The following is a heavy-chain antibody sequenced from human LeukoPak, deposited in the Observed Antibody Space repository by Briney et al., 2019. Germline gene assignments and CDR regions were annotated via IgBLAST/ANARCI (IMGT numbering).Heavy chain of an antibody. CDR2: ISGSGSTI. V-gene: IGHV3-48*03. D-gene: IGHD1-26*01. J-gene: IGHJ4*02. Sequence: PGGSLRLSCAASGFAFRSYEMNWVRQAPGQGLEWVSYISGSGSTIYYADSVQGRFTISRDNAKNSLYLQMNSLRAEDTAVYYCARDGVGAAVDYWGQGTLVAVSS. CDR1: GFAFRSYE. CDR3: ARDGVGAAVDY.